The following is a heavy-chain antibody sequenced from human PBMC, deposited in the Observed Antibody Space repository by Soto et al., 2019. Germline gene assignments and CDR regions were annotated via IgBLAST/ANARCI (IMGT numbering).Heavy chain of an antibody. CDR3: AXGALATVTYYYYYGMDV. V-gene: IGHV1-3*01. CDR2: INAGNGNT. D-gene: IGHD4-17*01. Sequence: ASVKVSCKASGYTFTSYAMHWVRQAPGQRLEWMGWINAGNGNTKYSQKFQGRVTITRDTSASTAYMELSSLRSEDTAVYYCAXGALATVTYYYYYGMDVWGQGTTVTVSS. J-gene: IGHJ6*02. CDR1: GYTFTSYA.